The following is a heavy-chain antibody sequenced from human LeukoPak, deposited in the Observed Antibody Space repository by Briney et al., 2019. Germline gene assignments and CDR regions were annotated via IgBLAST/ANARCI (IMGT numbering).Heavy chain of an antibody. Sequence: GGSLRLSCAAFGFTFSSYWMHWVRQAPGKGLVWVSRINSDGSSTNYADSVKGRFTISRDNAKNTLYLQMNSLRAEDTAVYYCARTYYYDTSGYNYPFDYWGQGTLVTVSS. V-gene: IGHV3-74*01. J-gene: IGHJ4*02. D-gene: IGHD3-22*01. CDR1: GFTFSSYW. CDR3: ARTYYYDTSGYNYPFDY. CDR2: INSDGSST.